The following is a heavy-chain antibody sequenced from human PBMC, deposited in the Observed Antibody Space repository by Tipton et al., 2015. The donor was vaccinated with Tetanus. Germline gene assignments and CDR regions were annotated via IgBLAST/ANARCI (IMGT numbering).Heavy chain of an antibody. J-gene: IGHJ4*02. V-gene: IGHV4-34*01. CDR1: GGSFSGYY. CDR2: INHSGST. CDR3: ATAFRDYYDSSGYYPPPFDY. Sequence: TLSLTCAVYGGSFSGYYWSWIRQPPGKGLEWIGEINHSGSTNYNPSLKSRVTISVDTSKNQFSLKLSSVTAADTAVYYCATAFRDYYDSSGYYPPPFDYWGQGTLVTVSS. D-gene: IGHD3-22*01.